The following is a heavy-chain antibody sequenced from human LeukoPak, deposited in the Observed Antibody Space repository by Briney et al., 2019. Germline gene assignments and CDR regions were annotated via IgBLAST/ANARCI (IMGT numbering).Heavy chain of an antibody. CDR3: ARESGYSNADY. V-gene: IGHV3-21*04. CDR1: GFTFGSHT. D-gene: IGHD4-11*01. Sequence: GGSLRLSCAASGFTFGSHTMNWVRQAPGKGLEWVSCISSSSSYIYYADSVKGRFTISRDNAKSSLYLQMNSLRAEDTAVYYCARESGYSNADYWGQGTQVTASS. J-gene: IGHJ4*02. CDR2: ISSSSSYI.